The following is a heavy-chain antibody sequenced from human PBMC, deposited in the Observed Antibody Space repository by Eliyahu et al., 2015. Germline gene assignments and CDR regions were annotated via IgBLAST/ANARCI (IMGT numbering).Heavy chain of an antibody. CDR1: GVSFXGYY. J-gene: IGHJ2*01. D-gene: IGHD4-17*01. CDR3: ARGVSTSVTTLDWYFDL. V-gene: IGHV4-34*01. Sequence: QVQLQQWGAGLLKPSXXLSLTCGXSGVSFXGYYXTWIRQSPGKGLEWIGEINHSGSKDYNPSLKSXLTISVDTSKNHFSLTLSSLTAADTGIYYCARGVSTSVTTLDWYFDLWGRGTLVNVSS. CDR2: INHSGSK.